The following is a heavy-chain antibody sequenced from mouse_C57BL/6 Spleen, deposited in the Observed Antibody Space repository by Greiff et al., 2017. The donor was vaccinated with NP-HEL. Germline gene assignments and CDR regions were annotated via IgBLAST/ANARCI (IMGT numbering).Heavy chain of an antibody. V-gene: IGHV5-16*01. D-gene: IGHD1-1*01. CDR2: INYDGSST. J-gene: IGHJ1*03. Sequence: EVMLVESEGGLVQPGSSMKLSCTASGFTFSDYYMAWVRQVPEKGLEWVANINYDGSSTYYLDSLKSRFIISRDNAKNILYLQMSSLKSEDTATYYCARVGGSNYGYFDVWGTGTTVTVSS. CDR3: ARVGGSNYGYFDV. CDR1: GFTFSDYY.